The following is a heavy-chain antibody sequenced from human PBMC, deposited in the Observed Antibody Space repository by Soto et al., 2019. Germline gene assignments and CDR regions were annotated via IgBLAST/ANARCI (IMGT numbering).Heavy chain of an antibody. CDR2: ISYDGSNK. CDR3: AASTGYSSGWYGPGYNWFDH. V-gene: IGHV3-30*03. CDR1: GSTFSSYG. J-gene: IGHJ5*02. D-gene: IGHD6-19*01. Sequence: LRLSCAASGSTFSSYGMHCFRPAPGKGLEWGAVISYDGSNKYYADSVKGRFTISRDDSKSTLYLEMNSLRAEDMAVYYCAASTGYSSGWYGPGYNWFDHWGQGTLVTV.